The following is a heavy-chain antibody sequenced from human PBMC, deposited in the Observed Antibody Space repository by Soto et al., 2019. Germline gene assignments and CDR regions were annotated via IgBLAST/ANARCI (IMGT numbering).Heavy chain of an antibody. CDR3: ARDRAYYYDSSGYFFDY. V-gene: IGHV3-11*01. Sequence: GGSLRLSCAASGFTFSDYYMSWIRQAPGKGLEWVSYISSSGSTIYYADSVKGRFTISRDNAKISLYLQMNSLRAEDTAVYYCARDRAYYYDSSGYFFDYWGQGTLVTVSS. J-gene: IGHJ4*02. D-gene: IGHD3-22*01. CDR1: GFTFSDYY. CDR2: ISSSGSTI.